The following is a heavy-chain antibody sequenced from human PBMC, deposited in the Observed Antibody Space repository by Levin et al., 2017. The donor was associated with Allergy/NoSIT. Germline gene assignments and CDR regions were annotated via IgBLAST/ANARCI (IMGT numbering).Heavy chain of an antibody. CDR3: ARAPQGQWLDSDGFDI. D-gene: IGHD6-19*01. CDR2: IYTSGST. J-gene: IGHJ3*02. Sequence: SETLSLTCTVSGGSISSGSYYWSWIRQPAGKELEWIGHIYTSGSTNYNPSLKSRVTISVDTSKNQFSLRLSSVTAADTAMYYCARAPQGQWLDSDGFDIWGQGTMVTVSS. V-gene: IGHV4-61*09. CDR1: GGSISSGSYY.